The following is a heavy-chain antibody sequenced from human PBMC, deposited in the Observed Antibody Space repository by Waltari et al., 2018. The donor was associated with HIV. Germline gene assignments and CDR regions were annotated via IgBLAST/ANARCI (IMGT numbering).Heavy chain of an antibody. J-gene: IGHJ6*01. CDR3: ARDSAPGLAVGDEDGDFFYYGLDV. CDR1: GASFSGYY. Sequence: QVRLEQWGAGLVKPSETLSLNCAVYGASFSGYYWSWIRQAPGRGLEWIAEINHSGRTNDNPSLKGRMSLSVDTSKKQFSLRVRSVTAAYTAVYYCARDSAPGLAVGDEDGDFFYYGLDVWGQGTTVTVSS. CDR2: INHSGRT. D-gene: IGHD6-19*01. V-gene: IGHV4-34*01.